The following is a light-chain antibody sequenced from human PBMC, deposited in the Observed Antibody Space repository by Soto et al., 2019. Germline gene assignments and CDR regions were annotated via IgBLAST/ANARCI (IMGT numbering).Light chain of an antibody. CDR2: SNT. J-gene: IGLJ1*01. V-gene: IGLV1-40*01. CDR1: TSSIGAHSD. CDR3: QSYHPSRSRLFV. Sequence: QSVLTQPPSVAGAPGQRVTISCTGGTSSIGAHSDIHWYQQLPGKAPKLRIYSNTHRPSGVPDRFYGSESGTSASLAITGLQAEDEGAYYCQSYHPSRSRLFVFGSGTKLTVL.